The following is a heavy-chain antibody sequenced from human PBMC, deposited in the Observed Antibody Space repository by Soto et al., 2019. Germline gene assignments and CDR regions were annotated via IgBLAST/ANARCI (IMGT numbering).Heavy chain of an antibody. D-gene: IGHD4-4*01. CDR1: GDSISSGDDY. CDR2: ISYSGGT. J-gene: IGHJ6*02. CDR3: ARKDYSDYHGMDV. V-gene: IGHV4-30-4*01. Sequence: QVQLQESGPGLVKPSQTLSLTCTVSGDSISSGDDYWSWIRQPPGKGLEWIGYISYSGGTYYNPSLKSPVTISLDTFMNQFSLKLSSVTAADTAVYYCARKDYSDYHGMDVWGQGTTVTVSS.